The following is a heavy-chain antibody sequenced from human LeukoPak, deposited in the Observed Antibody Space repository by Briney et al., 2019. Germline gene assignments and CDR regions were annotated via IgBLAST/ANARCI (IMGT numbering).Heavy chain of an antibody. J-gene: IGHJ4*02. Sequence: GGSLRLSCAASGFTFASYGMSWVRQAPGKGLEWVSAISGSGGSTYYADSVKGRFTISRDNSKNTLYLQMNSLRAEDTAVYYCAKAILDYGDYEDPFDYWGQGTLVTVSS. D-gene: IGHD4-17*01. CDR1: GFTFASYG. CDR2: ISGSGGST. CDR3: AKAILDYGDYEDPFDY. V-gene: IGHV3-23*01.